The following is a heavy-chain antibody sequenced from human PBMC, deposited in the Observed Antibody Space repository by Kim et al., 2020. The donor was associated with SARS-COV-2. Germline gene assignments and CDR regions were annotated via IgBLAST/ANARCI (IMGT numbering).Heavy chain of an antibody. J-gene: IGHJ4*02. V-gene: IGHV4-39*01. Sequence: SETLSLTCTVSGGSITSSTSYWGWFRQPPGKGLEWIGSINYSGNTYYSPSLKSRVTMSVDTSKNQFSLKVTSVAAADTAVFYCAKAVPARGLHAFDSWGQGTLVIVSS. CDR3: AKAVPARGLHAFDS. CDR2: INYSGNT. CDR1: GGSITSSTSY. D-gene: IGHD2-21*02.